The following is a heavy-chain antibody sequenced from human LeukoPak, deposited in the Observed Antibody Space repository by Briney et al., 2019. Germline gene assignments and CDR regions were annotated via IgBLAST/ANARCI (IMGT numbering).Heavy chain of an antibody. CDR3: PKKVSAGYSPFEY. Sequence: GGALRLSCAASGFTFGIYAMSWVRQAPGKGVEGVASISDTGGATSYADSVKGRFTISRDNSKNTLYLQMHSLRAEDTAVYYCPKKVSAGYSPFEYWGQGTLVTVSS. D-gene: IGHD3-9*01. V-gene: IGHV3-23*01. CDR2: ISDTGGAT. J-gene: IGHJ4*02. CDR1: GFTFGIYA.